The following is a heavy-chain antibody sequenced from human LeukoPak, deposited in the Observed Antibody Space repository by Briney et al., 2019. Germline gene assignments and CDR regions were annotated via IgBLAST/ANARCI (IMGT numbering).Heavy chain of an antibody. Sequence: PSETLSLTCTVSGGSISNYYWSWIRQPPGKGLEWSGYIYTTGSTNYNPALNSRVTKKVDTSRNQFFLNLSSVTAADTAVYNCARHEKSRGWYYDYCGQGTLVTVSS. CDR3: ARHEKSRGWYYDY. CDR2: IYTTGST. V-gene: IGHV4-59*08. J-gene: IGHJ4*02. D-gene: IGHD6-19*01. CDR1: GGSISNYY.